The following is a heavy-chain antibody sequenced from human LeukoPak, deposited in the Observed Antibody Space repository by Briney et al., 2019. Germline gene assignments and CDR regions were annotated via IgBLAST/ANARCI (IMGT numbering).Heavy chain of an antibody. CDR3: ARSDRRQQLDLFDY. V-gene: IGHV1-69*13. J-gene: IGHJ4*02. CDR1: GGTLSSYA. CDR2: IIPIFGTA. Sequence: SVKVSCKASGGTLSSYAISWVRQAPGQGLEWMGGIIPIFGTANYAQKFQGRVTITADESTSTAYMELSSLRSEDTAVYYCARSDRRQQLDLFDYWGQGTLVAVSS. D-gene: IGHD6-13*01.